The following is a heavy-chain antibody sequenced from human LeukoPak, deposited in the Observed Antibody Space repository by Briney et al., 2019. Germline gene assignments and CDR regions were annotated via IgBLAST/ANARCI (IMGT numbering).Heavy chain of an antibody. Sequence: GGSLRLSCAASGFTFSSYAMSWVRQAPGKGLEWVSAISGSGGSTYYADSMKGRFTISRDNSKNTLYLQMNSLRAEDTAVYYCAKDGAKPYSGYDFNWLDPWGQGTLVTVSS. CDR1: GFTFSSYA. CDR3: AKDGAKPYSGYDFNWLDP. V-gene: IGHV3-23*01. D-gene: IGHD5-12*01. J-gene: IGHJ5*02. CDR2: ISGSGGST.